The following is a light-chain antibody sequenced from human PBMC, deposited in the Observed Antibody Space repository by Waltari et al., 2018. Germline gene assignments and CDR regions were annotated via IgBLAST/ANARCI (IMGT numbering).Light chain of an antibody. J-gene: IGLJ3*02. CDR1: SSDVGSQNL. CDR3: WSYTDTWV. V-gene: IGLV2-23*02. Sequence: QSALTQPASVSGSPGQSITISCTGTSSDVGSQNLVSWYQQHPGKAPKLIIFEVAKRPSGVSDRFSGSQSGDTASLTISGLQAEDEADYYCWSYTDTWVLGGGTKLTVL. CDR2: EVA.